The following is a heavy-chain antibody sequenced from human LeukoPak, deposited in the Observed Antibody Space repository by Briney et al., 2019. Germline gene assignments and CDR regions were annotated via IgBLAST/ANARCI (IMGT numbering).Heavy chain of an antibody. Sequence: GGSLRLSCAASGFTFSSYAMSWVRQAPGKGLEWVSAISGSGGSTYYADSVKGRFTISRDNSKNTLYLQMNSLRAEDTAVYYCAKGEGYDFWSGYRYMDVWGKGTTVTVSS. CDR3: AKGEGYDFWSGYRYMDV. CDR1: GFTFSSYA. J-gene: IGHJ6*03. D-gene: IGHD3-3*01. CDR2: ISGSGGST. V-gene: IGHV3-23*01.